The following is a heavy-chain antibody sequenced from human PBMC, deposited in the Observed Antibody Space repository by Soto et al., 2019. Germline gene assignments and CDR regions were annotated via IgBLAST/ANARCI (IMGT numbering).Heavy chain of an antibody. CDR3: ARGPKGPLHFDY. CDR1: GGYISGSSYY. Sequence: SETLSLTCTVSGGYISGSSYYWGWIRQPPGKGLEWIGYIYYSGSTYYNPSLKSRVTISVDTSKNQFSLKLSSVTAADTAVYYCARGPKGPLHFDYWGQGTLVTVSS. CDR2: IYYSGST. J-gene: IGHJ4*02. V-gene: IGHV4-30-4*08.